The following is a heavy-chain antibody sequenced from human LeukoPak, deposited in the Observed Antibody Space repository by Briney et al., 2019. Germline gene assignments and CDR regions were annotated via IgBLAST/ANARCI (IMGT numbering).Heavy chain of an antibody. CDR1: GGSTSSDY. CDR2: IYYSGST. D-gene: IGHD3-22*01. J-gene: IGHJ4*02. Sequence: PSETLSLTCTVSGGSTSSDYWSWIRQSPGKGLEWIGYIYYSGSTNYNPSLKSRVTISVDTSKNQFSLKLSSVTAADTAVYYCARYSSGYYRHFDYWGQGTLVTVSS. V-gene: IGHV4-59*08. CDR3: ARYSSGYYRHFDY.